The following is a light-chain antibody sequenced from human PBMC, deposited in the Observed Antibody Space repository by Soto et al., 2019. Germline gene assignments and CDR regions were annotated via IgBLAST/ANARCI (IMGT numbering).Light chain of an antibody. J-gene: IGKJ2*01. CDR3: QQYNNWPYT. CDR2: GAS. Sequence: EIGLTQSPGTLSLSPGERATLSCRASQSVSSSYLAWYQQKPGQAPRLLIYGASTRATGIPARFSGSGSGTDFTLTISSLQSEDFAVYYCQQYNNWPYTFGQGTKVDIK. CDR1: QSVSSSY. V-gene: IGKV3-15*01.